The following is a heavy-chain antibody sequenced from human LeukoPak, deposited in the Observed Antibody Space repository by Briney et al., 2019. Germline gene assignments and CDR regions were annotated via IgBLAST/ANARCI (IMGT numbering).Heavy chain of an antibody. D-gene: IGHD2-15*01. J-gene: IGHJ4*02. V-gene: IGHV1-18*01. CDR2: ISAYNGNT. CDR1: GYTFTSYG. Sequence: GASVKVSCKASGYTFTSYGISWVRQAPGQGLEWMGWISAYNGNTNYAQKFQGRVTITADESTSTAYMELSSLRSEDTAVYYCARAVGEAASHFDYWGQGTLVTVSS. CDR3: ARAVGEAASHFDY.